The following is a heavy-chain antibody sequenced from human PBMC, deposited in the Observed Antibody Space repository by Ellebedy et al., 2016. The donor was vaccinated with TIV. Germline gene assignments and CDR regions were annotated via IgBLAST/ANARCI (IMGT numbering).Heavy chain of an antibody. CDR3: ATFEYSSSSNDY. Sequence: ASVKVSCKASGYTFTSYYMHWVRQAPGQGLEWMGRIIPILGIANYAQKFQGRVTITADKSTSTAYMELSSLRSEDTAVYYCATFEYSSSSNDYWGQGTLVTVSS. V-gene: IGHV1-69*02. J-gene: IGHJ4*02. D-gene: IGHD6-6*01. CDR2: IIPILGIA. CDR1: GYTFTSYY.